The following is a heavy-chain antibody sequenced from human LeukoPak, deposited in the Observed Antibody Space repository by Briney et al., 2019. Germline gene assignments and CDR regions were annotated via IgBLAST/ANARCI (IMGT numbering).Heavy chain of an antibody. CDR2: IWYDGSNK. Sequence: GGSLRLSCAASGFTFSSYGMHWVRQAPGKGLEWVAVIWYDGSNKYYADSEKGRFTISRDNSKNTLYLQMNSLRAEDTAVYYCAKGYGSGSYCIDYWGQGTLVTVSS. J-gene: IGHJ4*02. V-gene: IGHV3-33*06. CDR3: AKGYGSGSYCIDY. D-gene: IGHD3-10*01. CDR1: GFTFSSYG.